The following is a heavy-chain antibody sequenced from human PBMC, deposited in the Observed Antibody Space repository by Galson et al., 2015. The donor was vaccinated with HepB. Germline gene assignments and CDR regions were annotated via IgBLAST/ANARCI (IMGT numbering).Heavy chain of an antibody. CDR2: IYYSGST. V-gene: IGHV4-59*01. CDR3: ARGRGSWDYYFDY. CDR1: GGSISSYY. D-gene: IGHD6-13*01. Sequence: QVQLQESGPGLVKPSETLSLTCTVSGGSISSYYWSWIRQPPGKGLEWIGYIYYSGSTNYNPSLKSRVTISVDTSKNQFSLKLSSVTAADTAVYYCARGRGSWDYYFDYWGQGTLVTVSS. J-gene: IGHJ4*02.